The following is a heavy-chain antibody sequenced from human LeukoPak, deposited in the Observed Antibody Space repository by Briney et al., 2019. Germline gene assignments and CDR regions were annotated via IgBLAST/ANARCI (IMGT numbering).Heavy chain of an antibody. CDR2: IYHSGYS. V-gene: IGHV4-31*03. D-gene: IGHD3-10*01. CDR1: GGSISSGGYY. Sequence: PSQTLSLTCTVSGGSISSGGYYWTWIRQHPGKGLEWIGYIYHSGYSNYNPSLRSRVTISVDTSKNQFSLKLSSVTAADTAAYYCARWNSGFGDATTDYGLDVWGQGATVTVSS. CDR3: ARWNSGFGDATTDYGLDV. J-gene: IGHJ6*02.